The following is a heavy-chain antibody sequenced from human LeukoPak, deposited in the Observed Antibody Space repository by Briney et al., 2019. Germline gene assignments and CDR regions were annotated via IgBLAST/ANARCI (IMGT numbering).Heavy chain of an antibody. D-gene: IGHD4-17*01. Sequence: GASVKVSCKASGGTFSSYAISWARQAPGQGLEWMGGIIPIFGTANYAQKFQGRVTITTDESTSTAYMELSSLRSEDTAVYYCARDVHGDYGSGWFDPWGQGTLVSVSS. CDR1: GGTFSSYA. CDR2: IIPIFGTA. CDR3: ARDVHGDYGSGWFDP. J-gene: IGHJ5*02. V-gene: IGHV1-69*05.